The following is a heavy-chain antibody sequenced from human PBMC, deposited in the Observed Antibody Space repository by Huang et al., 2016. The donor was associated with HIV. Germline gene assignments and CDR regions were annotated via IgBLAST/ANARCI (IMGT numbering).Heavy chain of an antibody. V-gene: IGHV1-18*01. J-gene: IGHJ4*02. CDR2: SSAYNGHT. Sequence: QVQLVQSGAEVKKPGASVKVSCKASGYTFTSYGISWVRQAPGQGLEWMGWSSAYNGHTNYAQKLQGRVNMTTETSTSTAYMELRSLRSDDTAGYYCARDRGAGAGTSPGYWGQGTLVTVSS. CDR3: ARDRGAGAGTSPGY. CDR1: GYTFTSYG. D-gene: IGHD6-19*01.